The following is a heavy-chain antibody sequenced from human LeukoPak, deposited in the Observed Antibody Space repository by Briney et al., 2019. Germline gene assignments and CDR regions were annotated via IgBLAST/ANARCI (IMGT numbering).Heavy chain of an antibody. CDR2: IFHTGST. Sequence: PSETLSLTCTVSGYSISDGNYWGWIRQPPGKGLEWIGSIFHTGSTYDNPSLKSRVTTSVDTSKNQFSLSLNSVTAADTAVYYCARGYSGYVDYFDYWGQGTLVTVSS. CDR1: GYSISDGNY. CDR3: ARGYSGYVDYFDY. D-gene: IGHD5-12*01. J-gene: IGHJ4*02. V-gene: IGHV4-38-2*02.